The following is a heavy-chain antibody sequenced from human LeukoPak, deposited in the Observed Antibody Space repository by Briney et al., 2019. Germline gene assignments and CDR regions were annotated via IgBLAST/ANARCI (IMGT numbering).Heavy chain of an antibody. D-gene: IGHD3-9*01. CDR2: ISGSGGST. J-gene: IGHJ5*02. CDR1: GFTFSSYG. CDR3: AKGGYDILTGYYPFDP. Sequence: GGSLRLSCAASGFTFSSYGMHWVRQAPGKGLEWVSAISGSGGSTYYADSVKGRFTISRDNSKNTLYLQMNSLRAEDTAVYYCAKGGYDILTGYYPFDPWGQGTLVTVSS. V-gene: IGHV3-23*01.